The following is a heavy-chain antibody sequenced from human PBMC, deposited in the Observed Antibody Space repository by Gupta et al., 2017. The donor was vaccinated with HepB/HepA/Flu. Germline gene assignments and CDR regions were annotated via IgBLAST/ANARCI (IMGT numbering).Heavy chain of an antibody. Sequence: QVQLQQCGAGLLKLSETLSLTCALYGGSFSGYYWSWFRQPPGKGLEWIGEINHSGSTNYNPSLKSRVTISVDTSKNQFSLKLSSVTAADTAVYYCARRRITIFGVVMAFDPWGQGTLVTVSS. CDR2: INHSGST. V-gene: IGHV4-34*01. CDR3: ARRRITIFGVVMAFDP. CDR1: GGSFSGYY. D-gene: IGHD3-3*01. J-gene: IGHJ5*02.